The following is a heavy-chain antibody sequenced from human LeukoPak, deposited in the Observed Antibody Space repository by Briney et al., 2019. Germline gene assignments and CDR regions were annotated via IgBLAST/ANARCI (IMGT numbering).Heavy chain of an antibody. CDR3: ASAGDSGSYRFDAFDI. V-gene: IGHV4-39*01. D-gene: IGHD1-26*01. Sequence: SETLSLTCTVSGGSISSYYWGWIRQPPGKGLEWIGSIYYSGSTYYNPSLKSRVTISVDTSKNQFSLKLSSVTAADTAVYYCASAGDSGSYRFDAFDIWGQGTMVTVSS. J-gene: IGHJ3*02. CDR1: GGSISSYY. CDR2: IYYSGST.